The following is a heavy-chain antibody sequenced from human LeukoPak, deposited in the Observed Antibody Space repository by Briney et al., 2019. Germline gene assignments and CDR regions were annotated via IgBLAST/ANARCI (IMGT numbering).Heavy chain of an antibody. J-gene: IGHJ6*02. V-gene: IGHV3-30*04. CDR1: GLTFSSYA. D-gene: IGHD3-10*01. Sequence: PGRSLRLSCAASGLTFSSYAMHWVRQAPGKGMEWVAVISYDGSNKYYADSVKGRFTISRDNSKNTLYLQMNSLRAEDTAVYYCARALRFGELLNSYYYYGMDVWGQGTTVTVSS. CDR3: ARALRFGELLNSYYYYGMDV. CDR2: ISYDGSNK.